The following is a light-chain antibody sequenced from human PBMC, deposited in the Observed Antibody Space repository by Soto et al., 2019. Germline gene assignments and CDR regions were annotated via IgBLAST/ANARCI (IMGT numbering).Light chain of an antibody. Sequence: EVVMTQSPATLSVSPGERATLSCRASQSVDSNLVWYQQKPGQAPRLLIYVVSTKATGIPDRFSGSGSGTEFTLTISILQSEDFAVYYCQQYNNWPRTFGQGTRVEIK. CDR1: QSVDSN. V-gene: IGKV3-15*01. J-gene: IGKJ1*01. CDR2: VVS. CDR3: QQYNNWPRT.